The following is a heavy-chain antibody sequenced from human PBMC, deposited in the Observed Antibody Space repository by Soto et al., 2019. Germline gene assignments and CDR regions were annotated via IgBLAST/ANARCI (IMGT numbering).Heavy chain of an antibody. V-gene: IGHV3-23*01. D-gene: IGHD4-4*01. CDR2: ISGSGIST. J-gene: IGHJ6*02. Sequence: EAQLSESGGGLVQPGGSMRLSCAASGFTFSTCPMSWVRQAPGKGLEWVSGISGSGISTYYADSVKGRFTISRDNSKNTVFLQMNSLRAEDTAVYYCAKPPVITASYYYYDMDVWGQGTTVTVSS. CDR1: GFTFSTCP. CDR3: AKPPVITASYYYYDMDV.